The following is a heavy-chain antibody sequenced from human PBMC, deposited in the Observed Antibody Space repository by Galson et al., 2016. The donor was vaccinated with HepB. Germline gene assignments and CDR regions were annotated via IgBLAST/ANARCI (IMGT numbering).Heavy chain of an antibody. J-gene: IGHJ4*02. CDR1: GGSIGVGVYY. CDR3: ARDGDGGYGGFDY. CDR2: TYYTGRT. D-gene: IGHD5-12*01. V-gene: IGHV4-31*03. Sequence: TLSLTCTVSGGSIGVGVYYWTWIRQHPEKGLEWIGYTYYTGRTYYNPSLKSRVTMSLDTSKNQFSLNLSSVTAADTAVYFCARDGDGGYGGFDYWGQGTLVTVSS.